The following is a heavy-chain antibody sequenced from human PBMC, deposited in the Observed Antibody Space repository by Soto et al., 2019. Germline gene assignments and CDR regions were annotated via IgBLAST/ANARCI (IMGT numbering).Heavy chain of an antibody. CDR1: GFTSSSFV. CDR2: ISSDGNNQ. J-gene: IGHJ3*02. V-gene: IGHV3-30*18. D-gene: IGHD3-10*01. CDR3: AKERGVLDAFDI. Sequence: QVQLVESGGGVVQPGTSLRLSCAASGFTSSSFVIHWVRQAPGKGLEWLAVISSDGNNQYYAVSVKGRFTISRDNSKKTLHLQVNSLRAEDTAVYFCAKERGVLDAFDIWGQGTMVTVS.